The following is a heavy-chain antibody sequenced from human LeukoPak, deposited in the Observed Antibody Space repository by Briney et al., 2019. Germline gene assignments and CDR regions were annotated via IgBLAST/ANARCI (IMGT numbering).Heavy chain of an antibody. CDR2: IHYSGST. V-gene: IGHV4-31*03. CDR3: ARGGSGYYYYMDV. Sequence: PSETLSLTCTVSGGSISSGGYYWSWIRQHPGKGLEWIGYIHYSGSTYYNPSLKSRVTISVDTSKNQFSLKLSSVTAADTAVYYCARGGSGYYYYMDVWGKGTTVTVSS. J-gene: IGHJ6*03. CDR1: GGSISSGGYY.